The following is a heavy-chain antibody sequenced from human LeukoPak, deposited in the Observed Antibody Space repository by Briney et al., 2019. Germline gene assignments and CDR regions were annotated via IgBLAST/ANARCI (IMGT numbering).Heavy chain of an antibody. CDR1: GFTVSSNY. D-gene: IGHD6-6*01. V-gene: IGHV3-53*01. CDR3: ARGLSIASNWFDP. Sequence: GEPLKISCAASGFTVSSNYMSWVRQAPGKGLEWGLVIYSGGSTYYADSVKGRFTISRDNSKNTLYLQMNSLRAEGTAVYYCARGLSIASNWFDPWGQGTLVTVSS. J-gene: IGHJ5*02. CDR2: IYSGGST.